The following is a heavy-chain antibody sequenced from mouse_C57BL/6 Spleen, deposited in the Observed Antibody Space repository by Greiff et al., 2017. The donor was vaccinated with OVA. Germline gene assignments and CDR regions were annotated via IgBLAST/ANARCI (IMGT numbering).Heavy chain of an antibody. D-gene: IGHD3-1*01. Sequence: VQLQQSGPELVKPGASVKISCKASGYSFTGYYMNWVKQSPEKSLEWIGEINPSTGGTTYNQKFKAKATLTVDKSYSTAYMQLKSLTSEESAVYYCARSGDYDAMDYWGQGTSVTVSS. V-gene: IGHV1-42*01. J-gene: IGHJ4*01. CDR2: INPSTGGT. CDR1: GYSFTGYY. CDR3: ARSGDYDAMDY.